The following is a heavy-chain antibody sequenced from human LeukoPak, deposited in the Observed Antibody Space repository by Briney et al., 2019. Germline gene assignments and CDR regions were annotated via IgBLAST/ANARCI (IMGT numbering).Heavy chain of an antibody. CDR3: ARDPYDSSGWTPYYFDY. CDR1: GYTFTGYY. Sequence: ASVKVSCKASGYTFTGYYMHWVRQAPGQGLEWMGWINPNSGGTNYAQKFQGRVTMTRDTSISTAYMELSRLRSDDTAVYYCARDPYDSSGWTPYYFDYWGQGTLVTVSS. V-gene: IGHV1-2*02. J-gene: IGHJ4*02. D-gene: IGHD3-22*01. CDR2: INPNSGGT.